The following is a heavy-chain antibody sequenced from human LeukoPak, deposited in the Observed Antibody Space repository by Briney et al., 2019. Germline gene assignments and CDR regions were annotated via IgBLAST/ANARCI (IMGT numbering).Heavy chain of an antibody. CDR1: GFTFSNAW. J-gene: IGHJ4*02. D-gene: IGHD5-12*01. CDR3: TVGLIVATTDFDY. CDR2: IKSKTDGGTT. Sequence: GGSLRLSCAASGFTFSNAWMSWVRQAPGKGLEWVGRIKSKTDGGTTDYAAPVKGRFTISRDDSKNTLYLQMNSLKTEDTAVYYCTVGLIVATTDFDYWGQGTLVTVSS. V-gene: IGHV3-15*01.